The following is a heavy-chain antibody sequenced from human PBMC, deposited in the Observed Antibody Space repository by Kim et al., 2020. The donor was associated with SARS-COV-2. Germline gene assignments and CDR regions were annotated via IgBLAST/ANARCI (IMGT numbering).Heavy chain of an antibody. J-gene: IGHJ4*02. Sequence: ASVKVSCKASGYSFTSYLIHWARQAPGQGLEYMGIISPGSGYTLYPQRFQGRVTMTRDTSTSTVYVDLSRLTSEDTVVYYCARELPGTYYFDYWGQGTLV. CDR1: GYSFTSYL. CDR3: ARELPGTYYFDY. D-gene: IGHD3-10*01. V-gene: IGHV1-46*01. CDR2: ISPGSGYT.